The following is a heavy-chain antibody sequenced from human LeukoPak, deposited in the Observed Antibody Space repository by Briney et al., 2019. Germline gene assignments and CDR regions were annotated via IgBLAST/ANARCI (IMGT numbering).Heavy chain of an antibody. J-gene: IGHJ6*03. Sequence: GGSLRLSCAASGFTFSSYEMNWVRQAPGKGLEWVSYISSSGTTISYADSVKGRFIISRDNAKNSLYLQMNSLRAEDTAVYYCARVGSCSGGSCYSRYYMDVWGKGTTVTVSS. CDR1: GFTFSSYE. D-gene: IGHD2-15*01. CDR3: ARVGSCSGGSCYSRYYMDV. V-gene: IGHV3-48*03. CDR2: ISSSGTTI.